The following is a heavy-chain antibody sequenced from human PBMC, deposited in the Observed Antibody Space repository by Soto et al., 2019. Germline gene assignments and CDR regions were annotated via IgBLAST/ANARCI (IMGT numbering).Heavy chain of an antibody. CDR2: IYYSGST. D-gene: IGHD2-15*01. Sequence: SETLSLTCTVSGGSISSSSYYWGWIRQPPGKGLEWIGSIYYSGSTYYNPSLKSRVTISVDTSKNQFSLKLSSVTAADTAVYYCASDLYCSGGSCFLPLGAFDIWGQGTMVTVSS. CDR1: GGSISSSSYY. V-gene: IGHV4-39*01. J-gene: IGHJ3*02. CDR3: ASDLYCSGGSCFLPLGAFDI.